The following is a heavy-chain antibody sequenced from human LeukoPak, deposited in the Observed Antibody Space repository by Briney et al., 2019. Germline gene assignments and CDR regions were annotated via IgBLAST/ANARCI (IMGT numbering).Heavy chain of an antibody. CDR1: GGSISSSSYY. CDR2: IYYSGST. V-gene: IGHV4-39*01. Sequence: SETLSLTCTVSGGSISSSSYYWGWIRQPPGKGLEWIGSIYYSGSTYYNPSLKSRVTISVDTSKNQFSLKLSSVTAADTAVYYCARLRAGGATPFDYWGQGTLVTVSS. D-gene: IGHD1-26*01. CDR3: ARLRAGGATPFDY. J-gene: IGHJ4*02.